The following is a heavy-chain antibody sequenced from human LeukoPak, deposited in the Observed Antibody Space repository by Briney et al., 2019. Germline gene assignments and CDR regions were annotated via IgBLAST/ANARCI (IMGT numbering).Heavy chain of an antibody. Sequence: ASVKVSCKASGYTFTSYYMHWVRQAPGQGLEWMGLINPSGSSTSYAQKFQGRLSLTRDMSTSTDYMELSRLRSDDTAVYYCARVGRDDGYITFDYWGQGTLVTVSS. D-gene: IGHD5-24*01. J-gene: IGHJ4*02. CDR2: INPSGSST. CDR3: ARVGRDDGYITFDY. V-gene: IGHV1-46*01. CDR1: GYTFTSYY.